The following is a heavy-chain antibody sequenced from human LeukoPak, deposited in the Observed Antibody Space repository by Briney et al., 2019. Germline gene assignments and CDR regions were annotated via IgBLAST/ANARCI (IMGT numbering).Heavy chain of an antibody. CDR2: ISCYSGNT. CDR3: ARAGGASGSYYAY. CDR1: GYTFNSYG. Sequence: SSVKVSCMASGYTFNSYGITWLRQAPGQGPEWMGWISCYSGNTNYGQRFQGRVTMTTDTSTRTVYMELRSLRADDTAVYYCARAGGASGSYYAYWGQGTLVTVSS. D-gene: IGHD3-10*01. J-gene: IGHJ4*02. V-gene: IGHV1-18*01.